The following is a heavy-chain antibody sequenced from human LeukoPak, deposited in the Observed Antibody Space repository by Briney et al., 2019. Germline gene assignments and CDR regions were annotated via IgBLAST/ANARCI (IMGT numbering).Heavy chain of an antibody. CDR2: ISSSRTTI. Sequence: PGGSLRLPCAASGFTFSSYSMNWVRQAPGKGLEWVSYISSSRTTIYYADSVKGRFTISRDNAKNSLYLQMNSLRAEDTAVYYCASGSTGDFDYWGQGTLVTVSS. CDR1: GFTFSSYS. V-gene: IGHV3-48*01. CDR3: ASGSTGDFDY. J-gene: IGHJ4*02. D-gene: IGHD1-14*01.